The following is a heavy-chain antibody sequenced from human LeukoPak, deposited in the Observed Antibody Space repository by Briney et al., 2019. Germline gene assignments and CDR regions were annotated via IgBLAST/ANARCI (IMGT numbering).Heavy chain of an antibody. CDR2: IYYGGST. CDR3: ARVSRSSSWSRGRGYFDY. J-gene: IGHJ4*02. D-gene: IGHD6-13*01. CDR1: GGSISSYY. V-gene: IGHV4-59*01. Sequence: SETLSLTCTVSGGSISSYYWSWIRQPPGRGLEWIGYIYYGGSTNYNPSLKSRVTISVDTSKNQFSLKLSSVTAADTAVYYCARVSRSSSWSRGRGYFDYWGQGTLVTVSS.